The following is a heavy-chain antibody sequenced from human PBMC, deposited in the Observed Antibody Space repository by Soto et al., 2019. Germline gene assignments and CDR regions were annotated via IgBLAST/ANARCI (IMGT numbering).Heavy chain of an antibody. CDR2: IVPSFSLT. J-gene: IGHJ3*01. CDR1: GDTFSNYA. CDR3: AREASAARTFREDASDL. Sequence: QVHLVQSGAEVKKPGSSVKVACKLSGDTFSNYAINWVRLAPGQGLEWMGAIVPSFSLTNYAQKFQGRVTFPADESTITAYMELSSRRSDATATYYCAREASAARTFREDASDLWGKGTMVTVSS. D-gene: IGHD6-6*01. V-gene: IGHV1-69*12.